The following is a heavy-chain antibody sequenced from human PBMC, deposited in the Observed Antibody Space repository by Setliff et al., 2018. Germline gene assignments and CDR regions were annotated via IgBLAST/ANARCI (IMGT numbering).Heavy chain of an antibody. V-gene: IGHV3-48*03. J-gene: IGHJ6*02. D-gene: IGHD1-20*01. CDR1: GFTFSNHG. Sequence: GGSLRLSCAVSGFTFSNHGMNWVRQAPGKGLEWVAYINAWGTSMYYADSVKGRFTISRDNAKNSLFLQMNSLRVEDTAVYYCARDGVYYAMDVWGQGTTVTVSS. CDR3: ARDGVYYAMDV. CDR2: INAWGTSM.